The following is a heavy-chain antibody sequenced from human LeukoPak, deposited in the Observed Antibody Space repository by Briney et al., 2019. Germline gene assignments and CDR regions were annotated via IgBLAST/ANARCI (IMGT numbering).Heavy chain of an antibody. V-gene: IGHV3-33*01. J-gene: IGHJ4*02. CDR2: IWYDGSNK. Sequence: GGSLRLSCAASGFTFSSYGMHWVRQAPGRGLEWVAVIWYDGSNKYYADSVKGRFTISRDNSKNTLYLQMNSLRAEDTAVYYCASAMTGPYYFDYWGQGTLVTVSS. D-gene: IGHD3-9*01. CDR1: GFTFSSYG. CDR3: ASAMTGPYYFDY.